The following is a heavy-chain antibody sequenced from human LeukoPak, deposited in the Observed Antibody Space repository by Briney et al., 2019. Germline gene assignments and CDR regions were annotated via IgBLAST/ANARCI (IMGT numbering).Heavy chain of an antibody. CDR2: IIPILGIA. CDR3: AREARSCSSTSCLYYFDY. CDR1: GGTFSSYA. V-gene: IGHV1-69*04. J-gene: IGHJ4*02. D-gene: IGHD2-2*01. Sequence: GASVKVSCKASGGTFSSYAISWVRQAPGQGLEWMGRIIPILGIANYAQKFQGRVTITADKSTSTAYMELSSLRSEDTAVYYCAREARSCSSTSCLYYFDYWGQGTLATVSS.